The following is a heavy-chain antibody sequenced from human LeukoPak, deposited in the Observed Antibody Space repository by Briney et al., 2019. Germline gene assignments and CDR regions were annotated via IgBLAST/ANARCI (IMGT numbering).Heavy chain of an antibody. CDR2: IIPIFGTA. CDR3: ARDREGRATYYYDSSGYSYYFDY. CDR1: GGTFISYA. J-gene: IGHJ4*02. D-gene: IGHD3-22*01. Sequence: SEKVSCKASGGTFISYAISWVRQAPGQGLEWMGGIIPIFGTANYAQKFQGRVTITADESTSTAYMELSSLRSEDTAVYYCARDREGRATYYYDSSGYSYYFDYWGQGTLVTVSS. V-gene: IGHV1-69*13.